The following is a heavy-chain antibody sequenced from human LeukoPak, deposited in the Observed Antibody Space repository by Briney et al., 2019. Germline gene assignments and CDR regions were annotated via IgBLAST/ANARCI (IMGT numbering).Heavy chain of an antibody. CDR3: TRELPLYCSGGECYSEDGFDI. J-gene: IGHJ3*02. CDR1: GGSISSYY. V-gene: IGHV4-59*13. D-gene: IGHD2-15*01. CDR2: IYYNGRT. Sequence: PSETLSLTCTISGGSISSYYWTWIRQPPGKGLEWIGHIYYNGRTNTNPSLKSRLTISIDTSKKQFSLYLSSVTAADTAIYYCTRELPLYCSGGECYSEDGFDIWGQGTVVTVSS.